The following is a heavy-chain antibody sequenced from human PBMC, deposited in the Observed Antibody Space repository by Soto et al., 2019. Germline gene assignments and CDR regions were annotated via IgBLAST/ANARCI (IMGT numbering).Heavy chain of an antibody. CDR3: AKEGGNYGLPYYYYYGMDV. Sequence: GGSLRLSCAASGFTFSSYGMHWVRQAPGKGLEWVAVISYDGSNKYYADSVKGRFTISRDNSKNTLYLQMNSLRAEDTAVYYCAKEGGNYGLPYYYYYGMDVWGQGTTVTVSS. V-gene: IGHV3-30*18. CDR2: ISYDGSNK. CDR1: GFTFSSYG. D-gene: IGHD4-4*01. J-gene: IGHJ6*02.